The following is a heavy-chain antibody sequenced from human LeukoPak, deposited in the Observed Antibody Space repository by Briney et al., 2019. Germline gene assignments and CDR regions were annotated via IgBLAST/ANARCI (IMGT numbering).Heavy chain of an antibody. CDR3: AAIPYYGSGSYKDY. V-gene: IGHV1-58*02. J-gene: IGHJ4*02. D-gene: IGHD3-10*01. CDR1: GFTFTSSA. CDR2: IVVGSGNT. Sequence: GTSVKVSCKASGFTFTSSAMQWVRQARGQRLEWIGWIVVGSGNTNYAQKFQERVTITRDMSTSTAYMELSSLRSEDTAVYYCAAIPYYGSGSYKDYWGQGTLVTVSS.